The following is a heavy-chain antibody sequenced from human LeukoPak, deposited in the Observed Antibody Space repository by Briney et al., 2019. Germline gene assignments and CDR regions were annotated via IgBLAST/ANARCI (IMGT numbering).Heavy chain of an antibody. CDR1: GGSISSYY. D-gene: IGHD3-22*01. Sequence: PSETLSLTCTVSGGSISSYYWSWIRQPAGKGLGWIGRIYTSGSTNYNPSLKSRVIMSVDTSKNQFSLKLSSVTAADTAVYYCARGRADYFDSSGYYFDYWGQGTLVTVSS. CDR3: ARGRADYFDSSGYYFDY. V-gene: IGHV4-4*07. J-gene: IGHJ4*02. CDR2: IYTSGST.